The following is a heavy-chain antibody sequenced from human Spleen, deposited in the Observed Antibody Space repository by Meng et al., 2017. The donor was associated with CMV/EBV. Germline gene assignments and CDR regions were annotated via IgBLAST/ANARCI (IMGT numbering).Heavy chain of an antibody. CDR1: GGSISSYS. CDR3: ARGTEYSTSSWDY. CDR2: IYYSGST. V-gene: IGHV4-59*01. Sequence: SISSTVSGGSISSYSCSWIRQPPGKGLEWIGNIYYSGSTNHNPSLKSRVTMSVDTSKNQFSLKLSSVTAADTAVYYCARGTEYSTSSWDYWGPGTLVT. J-gene: IGHJ4*02. D-gene: IGHD6-6*01.